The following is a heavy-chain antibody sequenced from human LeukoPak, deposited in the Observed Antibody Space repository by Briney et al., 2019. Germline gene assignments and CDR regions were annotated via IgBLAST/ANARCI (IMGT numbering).Heavy chain of an antibody. J-gene: IGHJ6*03. CDR3: AKDGTTYYYDSSGYYYDYYYYYMDV. Sequence: SGGSLRLSCAASGFTFSSYGMHWVRQAPGKGLEWVAFIRYDGSNKYYADSVKGRFTISRDNSKNTLYLQMNSLRAEDTAVYYCAKDGTTYYYDSSGYYYDYYYYYMDVWGKGTTVAVSS. CDR2: IRYDGSNK. D-gene: IGHD3-22*01. CDR1: GFTFSSYG. V-gene: IGHV3-30*02.